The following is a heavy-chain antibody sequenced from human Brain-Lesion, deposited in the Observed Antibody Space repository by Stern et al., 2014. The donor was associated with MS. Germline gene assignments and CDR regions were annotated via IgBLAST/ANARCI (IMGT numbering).Heavy chain of an antibody. CDR3: ARLPNYDFWGRLNYYGMGV. Sequence: VQLAESAPGLVKPSQTLSLTCTVSGGSISSDISYWSWIRPPPGKGLEWIGHINFSRNTPYTPPLKNIVIISVDMSNKYFSMRMSSVTVADTAVYYCARLPNYDFWGRLNYYGMGVRGQGTTVSVSS. D-gene: IGHD3-3*01. CDR1: GGSISSDISY. V-gene: IGHV4-30-4*01. J-gene: IGHJ6*02. CDR2: INFSRNT.